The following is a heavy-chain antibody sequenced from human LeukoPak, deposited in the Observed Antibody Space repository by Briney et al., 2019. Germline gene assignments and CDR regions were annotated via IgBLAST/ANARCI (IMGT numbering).Heavy chain of an antibody. CDR3: ARRFAPSRNDAFDI. CDR2: IYYSGST. V-gene: IGHV4-39*01. CDR1: GGCINSSSYY. J-gene: IGHJ3*02. Sequence: SETLSLTCTVSGGCINSSSYYWGWIRQPPGKGLEWIGTIYYSGSTYYNPSLKSRVTISVDTSKNQLSLKLSSVTASDTAVYYCARRFAPSRNDAFDIWGQGTMVTVSS. D-gene: IGHD3-10*01.